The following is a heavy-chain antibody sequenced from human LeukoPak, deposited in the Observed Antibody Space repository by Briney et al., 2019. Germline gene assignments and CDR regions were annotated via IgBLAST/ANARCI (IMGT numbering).Heavy chain of an antibody. CDR2: IYSGGST. Sequence: GGSLRLSCAASGFTVSSNYMSWVRQAPGKGLEWVSVIYSGGSTYYADSVKGRFTISRDNSKNTLYPQMNSLRAEDTAVYYCARENRGPTVTTGWFDPWGQGTLVTVSS. CDR1: GFTVSSNY. D-gene: IGHD4-17*01. J-gene: IGHJ5*02. CDR3: ARENRGPTVTTGWFDP. V-gene: IGHV3-53*01.